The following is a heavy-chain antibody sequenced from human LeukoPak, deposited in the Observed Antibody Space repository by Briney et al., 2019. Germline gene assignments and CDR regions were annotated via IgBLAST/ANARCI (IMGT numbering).Heavy chain of an antibody. D-gene: IGHD2-15*01. CDR1: GYTFTSYY. J-gene: IGHJ5*02. CDR2: INPNSGVT. CDR3: ARVGGCSADKCYRWFDP. V-gene: IGHV1-2*02. Sequence: VSVKVSCKASGYTFTSYYMYWVRQAPGQGLEWMGWINPNSGVTNYAQNFQGRVTMTRDTSISTAYMELSRLRSDDTAVYYCARVGGCSADKCYRWFDPWGQGTLVTVSS.